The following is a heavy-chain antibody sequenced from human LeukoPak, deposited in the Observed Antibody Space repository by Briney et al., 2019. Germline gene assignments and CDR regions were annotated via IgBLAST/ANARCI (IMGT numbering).Heavy chain of an antibody. V-gene: IGHV4-59*08. J-gene: IGHJ3*02. CDR1: GGSISSYY. CDR2: IYYSGST. D-gene: IGHD2-2*01. Sequence: SETLSLTCTVSGGSISSYYWSWIRQPPGKGLEWIGYIYYSGSTNYNPSHKSRVTISVDTSKNQFSLKLSSVTAADTAVYYCARRSGMPDHDAFDIWGQGTMVTVSS. CDR3: ARRSGMPDHDAFDI.